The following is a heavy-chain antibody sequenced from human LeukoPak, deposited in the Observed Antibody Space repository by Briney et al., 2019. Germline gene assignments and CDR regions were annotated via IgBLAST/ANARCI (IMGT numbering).Heavy chain of an antibody. CDR2: ISWDGGTT. V-gene: IGHV3-43D*04. D-gene: IGHD1-1*01. J-gene: IGHJ4*02. CDR3: VKDKGYLVATGIFDY. Sequence: GGSLRLSCAASGFTFDDYAMHWVRQAPGKGLEWVSLISWDGGTTSYIDSVKGRFTISRDNSKNSLYLQMNSLRPEDIALYYCVKDKGYLVATGIFDYWGQGTLVTVSS. CDR1: GFTFDDYA.